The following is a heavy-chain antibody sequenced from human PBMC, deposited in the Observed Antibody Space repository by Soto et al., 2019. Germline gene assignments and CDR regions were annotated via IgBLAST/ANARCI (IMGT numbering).Heavy chain of an antibody. CDR3: ASSYSNYALIDYYYYGMDV. CDR1: GYTFTSYA. V-gene: IGHV1-3*01. Sequence: QVQLVQSGAEVKKPGASVKVSCKASGYTFTSYAMHWVRQAPGQRLEWMGWINAGNGNTKYSQKFQGRVTITRDTAARTAYLEMSSLRSEDTAVYYCASSYSNYALIDYYYYGMDVWRQGTTVTVSS. J-gene: IGHJ6*02. D-gene: IGHD4-4*01. CDR2: INAGNGNT.